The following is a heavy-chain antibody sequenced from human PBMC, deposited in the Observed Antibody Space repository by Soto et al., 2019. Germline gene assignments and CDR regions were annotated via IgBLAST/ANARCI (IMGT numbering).Heavy chain of an antibody. CDR3: AKRRGRGVAATFFSFDY. CDR1: GFTFRTYA. Sequence: GGSLRLSCAASGFTFRTYAMNWVRQAPGKGLEWVSVINGNGGIIYYADSVRGRFTISRDNSKNTLYLEMNGLRAEDTAVYYCAKRRGRGVAATFFSFDYWGQGTLVTVSS. V-gene: IGHV3-23*01. D-gene: IGHD2-15*01. J-gene: IGHJ4*02. CDR2: INGNGGII.